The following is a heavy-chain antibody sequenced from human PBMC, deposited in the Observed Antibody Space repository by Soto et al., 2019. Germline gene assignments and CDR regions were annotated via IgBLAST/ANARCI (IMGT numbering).Heavy chain of an antibody. CDR3: TTDWGTGRYCGGAFDL. J-gene: IGHJ3*01. D-gene: IGHD1-26*01. CDR1: GFPFNDAW. Sequence: EVQLVESGGGLVRPGGSLRLSCAASGFPFNDAWVHWVRQAPGKGLEWVGRIKRYVDGGTTDFAAPVKGRFSISRDDSKSTLFRQMNGLKTEDTAVYYCTTDWGTGRYCGGAFDLWGQGTVVTVSS. V-gene: IGHV3-15*07. CDR2: IKRYVDGGTT.